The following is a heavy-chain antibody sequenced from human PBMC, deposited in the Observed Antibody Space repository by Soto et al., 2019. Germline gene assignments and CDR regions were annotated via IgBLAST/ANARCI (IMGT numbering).Heavy chain of an antibody. CDR1: GFTFSSYA. D-gene: IGHD3-3*01. CDR2: ISGSGGST. J-gene: IGHJ6*02. CDR3: AKEGFLSVLRFLEWLPMDV. Sequence: PGGSLRLSCAASGFTFSSYAMSWVRQAPGKGLEWVSAISGSGGSTYYADSVKGRFTISRDNSKNTLYLQMNSLRAEDTAVYYCAKEGFLSVLRFLEWLPMDVWGQGTTVTVSS. V-gene: IGHV3-23*01.